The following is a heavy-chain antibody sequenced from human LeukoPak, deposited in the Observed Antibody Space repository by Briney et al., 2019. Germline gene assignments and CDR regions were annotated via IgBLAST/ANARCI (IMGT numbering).Heavy chain of an antibody. CDR3: ARGGSRDSYYDFWSGYYDLVR. V-gene: IGHV1-2*06. Sequence: ASVKVSCKASGYTFTGYYMHWVRQAPGQGLEWMGRINPNSGGTNYAQKFQGRVTMTRDTSISTAYMELSRLRSDDTAVYYCARGGSRDSYYDFWSGYYDLVRWGQGTLVTVSS. CDR2: INPNSGGT. D-gene: IGHD3-3*01. CDR1: GYTFTGYY. J-gene: IGHJ4*02.